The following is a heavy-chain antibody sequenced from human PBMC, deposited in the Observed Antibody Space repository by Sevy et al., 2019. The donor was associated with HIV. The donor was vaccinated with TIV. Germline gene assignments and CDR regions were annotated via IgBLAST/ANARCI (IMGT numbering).Heavy chain of an antibody. CDR2: INPNSGGT. CDR1: GYTFTGYY. Sequence: ASVKVSCKASGYTFTGYYMHWVRQAPGQGLEWMGWINPNSGGTNYAQKFQGRVTMTRDTSISTAYMELSRLRSDDTAAYYCADAVHYYGSGSYYKGYYYYGMDVWGQGTTVTVSS. D-gene: IGHD3-10*01. J-gene: IGHJ6*02. V-gene: IGHV1-2*02. CDR3: ADAVHYYGSGSYYKGYYYYGMDV.